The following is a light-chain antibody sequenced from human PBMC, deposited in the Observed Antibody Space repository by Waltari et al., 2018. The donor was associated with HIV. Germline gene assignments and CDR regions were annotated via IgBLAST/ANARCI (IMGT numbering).Light chain of an antibody. Sequence: QSALTQPVSVSGSPGQSNTLPCTGTSSDIGGYDYVSWYQQYPGKAPKPMIYAVSNRPSGVSSRFSGLQAEDEADYYCTSYTSTSTVALFGGGTKLTVL. V-gene: IGLV2-14*03. CDR3: TSYTSTSTVAL. CDR1: SSDIGGYDY. CDR2: AVS. J-gene: IGLJ2*01.